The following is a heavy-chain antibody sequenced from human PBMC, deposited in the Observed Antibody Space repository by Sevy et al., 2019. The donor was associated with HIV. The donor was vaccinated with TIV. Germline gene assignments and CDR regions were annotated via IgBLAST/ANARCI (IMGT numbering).Heavy chain of an antibody. CDR1: GYTFTSYG. Sequence: GESLKISCKASGYTFTSYGISRVRQAPGQGLEWRGWISAYNGNTNYAQKLQGRVNMTTDTSTSTAYMELRSLRSDDTAVYYCARWFEFNFGVVNYGMDVWGQGTTVTVSS. CDR3: ARWFEFNFGVVNYGMDV. V-gene: IGHV1-18*01. D-gene: IGHD3-3*01. CDR2: ISAYNGNT. J-gene: IGHJ6*02.